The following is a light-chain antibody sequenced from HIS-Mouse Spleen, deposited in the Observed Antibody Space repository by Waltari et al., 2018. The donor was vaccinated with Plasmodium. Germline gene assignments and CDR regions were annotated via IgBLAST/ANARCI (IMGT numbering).Light chain of an antibody. CDR3: CSYAGSSTLV. J-gene: IGLJ2*01. V-gene: IGLV2-23*01. Sequence: QSALTQPASVSGSPGQSITISCTGTSRDVGSYNLVSWYQQHPGKAPKLMIYEGSKRSSGVSNRFSGSKSGNTASLTISGLQAEDEADYYCCSYAGSSTLVFGGGTKLTVL. CDR1: SRDVGSYNL. CDR2: EGS.